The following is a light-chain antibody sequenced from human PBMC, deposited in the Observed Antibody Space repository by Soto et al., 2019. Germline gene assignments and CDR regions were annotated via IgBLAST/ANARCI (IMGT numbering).Light chain of an antibody. J-gene: IGLJ1*01. CDR3: FSYAGNYIYV. V-gene: IGLV2-11*01. Sequence: ALTQPRSVSGSPGQSVTISCTGTSSDVGAYNAVSWYQQNPGKAPKFMIYDVTKRPSGVPDRFSGSKSGNTASLTISGLQAEDEADYYCFSYAGNYIYVFGTGTKVTVL. CDR1: SSDVGAYNA. CDR2: DVT.